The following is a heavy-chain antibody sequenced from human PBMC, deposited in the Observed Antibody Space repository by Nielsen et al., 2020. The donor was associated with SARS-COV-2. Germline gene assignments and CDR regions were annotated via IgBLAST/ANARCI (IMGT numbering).Heavy chain of an antibody. CDR1: GFTFSSYA. V-gene: IGHV3-21*01. D-gene: IGHD3-10*01. CDR2: ISSSSSYI. CDR3: AREGITMVRGVYYFDY. Sequence: GGSLRLSCAASGFTFSSYAMHWVRQAPGKGLEWVSSISSSSSYIYYADSVKGRFTISRDNAKNSLYLQMNSLRAEDTAVYYCAREGITMVRGVYYFDYWGQGTLVTVSS. J-gene: IGHJ4*02.